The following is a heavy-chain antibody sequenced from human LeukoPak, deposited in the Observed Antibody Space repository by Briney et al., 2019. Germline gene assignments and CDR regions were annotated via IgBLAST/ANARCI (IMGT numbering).Heavy chain of an antibody. V-gene: IGHV1-2*02. Sequence: ASVKVSCKASGYTFTGYYMHWVRQAPGQGLEWMGWINPNSGGTNYAQKFQGRVTMTRDTSISTAYMELSRLRSDNTAVYYCARAPMVRGVRQWFDPWGQGTLVTVSS. CDR3: ARAPMVRGVRQWFDP. J-gene: IGHJ5*02. CDR1: GYTFTGYY. CDR2: INPNSGGT. D-gene: IGHD3-10*01.